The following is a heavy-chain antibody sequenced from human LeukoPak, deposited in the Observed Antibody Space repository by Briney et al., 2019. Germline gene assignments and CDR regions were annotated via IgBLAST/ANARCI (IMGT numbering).Heavy chain of an antibody. Sequence: ASVKVSCKASGYTFTSYDINWVRQATGQGLEWMGWMNPNSGNTGYAQKFQGRVTITRNTSISTAYMELSSLRSEDTAVYYCARGPKQWLVHPYYYMDVWGKGTTVTVSS. V-gene: IGHV1-8*03. J-gene: IGHJ6*03. CDR1: GYTFTSYD. CDR3: ARGPKQWLVHPYYYMDV. D-gene: IGHD6-19*01. CDR2: MNPNSGNT.